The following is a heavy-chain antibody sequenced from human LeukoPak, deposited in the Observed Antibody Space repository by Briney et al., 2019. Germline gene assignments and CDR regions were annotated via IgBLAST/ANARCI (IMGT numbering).Heavy chain of an antibody. CDR1: GFTFSSYW. V-gene: IGHV3-48*04. J-gene: IGHJ3*01. CDR2: IISSGNSI. Sequence: GGSLRLSCAASGFTFSSYWMNWVRQAPGKGLEWVSYIISSGNSIYYADSVKGRFTISRDNAKNSLYLQMNSLRAEDTAVYYCARGGYCSGGTCYSLNAFDVWGQGTVVTVSS. CDR3: ARGGYCSGGTCYSLNAFDV. D-gene: IGHD2-15*01.